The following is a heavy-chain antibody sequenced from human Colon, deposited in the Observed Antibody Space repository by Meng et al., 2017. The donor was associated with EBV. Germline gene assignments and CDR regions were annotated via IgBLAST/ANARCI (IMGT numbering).Heavy chain of an antibody. CDR2: VYFAGST. CDR1: ISVVVNY. J-gene: IGHJ4*02. V-gene: IGHV4-30-4*08. Sequence: ISVVVNYCSWCRHAPGKWLDWVVEVYFAGSTYYNPSLQSRASISGDTSKNQFYLQLTSVTATDTAVYYCATYVAGEGCWGYCGQGTLVTVSS. D-gene: IGHD7-27*01. CDR3: ATYVAGEGCWGY.